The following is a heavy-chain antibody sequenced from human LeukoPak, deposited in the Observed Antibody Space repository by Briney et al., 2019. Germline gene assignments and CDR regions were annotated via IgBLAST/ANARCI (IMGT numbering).Heavy chain of an antibody. Sequence: GGSLRLSCAASGFTFSSYSMNWVRQAPGKGLEWVSSISSSSSYIYYADSVKGRFTISRDNAKNSLYLQMNSLRAEDTAVYYCARVFTSSNWYCRYWGQGTLVTVSS. J-gene: IGHJ4*02. D-gene: IGHD6-13*01. CDR3: ARVFTSSNWYCRY. CDR2: ISSSSSYI. V-gene: IGHV3-21*01. CDR1: GFTFSSYS.